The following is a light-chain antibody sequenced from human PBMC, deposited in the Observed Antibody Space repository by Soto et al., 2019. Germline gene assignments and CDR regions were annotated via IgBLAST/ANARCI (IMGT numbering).Light chain of an antibody. J-gene: IGKJ1*01. CDR3: QQYGTSPPT. CDR1: QSVSSTI. CDR2: GAS. Sequence: IVLTQSPGTLSSSPGERATLSCKASQSVSSTILAWYQRKPGQTPRLLIYGASYSATAIPYRFSGSGSGTDFTLTIARLEPEDVAVYYCQQYGTSPPTFGQGTKVEV. V-gene: IGKV3-20*01.